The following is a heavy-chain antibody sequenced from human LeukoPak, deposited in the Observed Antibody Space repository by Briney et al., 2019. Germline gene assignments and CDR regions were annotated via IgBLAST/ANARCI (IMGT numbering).Heavy chain of an antibody. CDR3: ARVRAVTLDY. CDR1: GYSISSGYY. D-gene: IGHD4-11*01. CDR2: IYHSGST. Sequence: SETLSLTCTVSGYSISSGYYWGWIRQPPGKGLEWIGGIYHSGSTYYNPSLKSRVTISVDTSKNQFSLKLSSVTAADTAVYYCARVRAVTLDYWGQGTLVTVSS. V-gene: IGHV4-38-2*02. J-gene: IGHJ4*02.